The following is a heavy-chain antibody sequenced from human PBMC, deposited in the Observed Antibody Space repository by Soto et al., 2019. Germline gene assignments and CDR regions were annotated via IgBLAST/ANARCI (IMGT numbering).Heavy chain of an antibody. Sequence: GESLKISCQGSGYSFANYWIAWVRQMPGKGLEWVGVIYPGDSDTRYSPSFRGQVTISADKSISHVYLQWSGLKASDTAMYYCARNRLRRYYYGMDVWGQGTTVTVSS. CDR3: ARNRLRRYYYGMDV. V-gene: IGHV5-51*01. CDR2: IYPGDSDT. CDR1: GYSFANYW. D-gene: IGHD3-9*01. J-gene: IGHJ6*02.